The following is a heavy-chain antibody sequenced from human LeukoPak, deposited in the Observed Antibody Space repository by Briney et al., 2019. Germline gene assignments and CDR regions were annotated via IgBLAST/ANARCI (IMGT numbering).Heavy chain of an antibody. V-gene: IGHV3-30*03. Sequence: GGSLRLSCEASGFTFRTYGMHWVRQAPGKGLEWVALMSYDGSNKDYTDSVKGRFTISRDNAKNSLYLQMNSLRAEDTAVYYCARDSYYYDSSGYYFLPRYFQHWGQGTLVTVSS. CDR1: GFTFRTYG. CDR3: ARDSYYYDSSGYYFLPRYFQH. CDR2: MSYDGSNK. D-gene: IGHD3-22*01. J-gene: IGHJ1*01.